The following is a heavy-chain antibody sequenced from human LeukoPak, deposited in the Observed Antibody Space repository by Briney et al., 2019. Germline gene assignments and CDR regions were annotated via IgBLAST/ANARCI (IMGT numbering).Heavy chain of an antibody. CDR1: GGSISSYY. D-gene: IGHD3-3*01. CDR3: AMYNFWSGYYGDY. CDR2: VSYSGST. Sequence: SETLSLTCTVSGGSISSYYWSWIRQPPGKGLEWIGYVSYSGSTNYNPSLKSRVTISEDTSKNHFSLKLSSVTAADTAVYYCAMYNFWSGYYGDYWGQGTLVTDSS. V-gene: IGHV4-59*01. J-gene: IGHJ4*02.